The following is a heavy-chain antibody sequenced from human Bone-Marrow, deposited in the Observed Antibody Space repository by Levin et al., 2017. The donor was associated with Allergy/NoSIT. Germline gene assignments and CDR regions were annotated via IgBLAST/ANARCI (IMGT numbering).Heavy chain of an antibody. D-gene: IGHD5-12*01. J-gene: IGHJ4*02. V-gene: IGHV3-23*01. CDR2: ISGSGRVT. CDR3: AKVPYGGYDLGEFFDS. CDR1: GFTFSIYA. Sequence: GGSLRLSCAGSGFTFSIYAVNWVRQAPGRGLEWVSSISGSGRVTLYADAVKGRFSISRDNSKNTVYLDMNSLRHEDTATYYCAKVPYGGYDLGEFFDSWGQGVRVTVS.